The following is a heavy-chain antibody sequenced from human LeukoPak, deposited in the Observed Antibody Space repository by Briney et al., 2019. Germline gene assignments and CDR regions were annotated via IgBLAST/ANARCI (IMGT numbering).Heavy chain of an antibody. V-gene: IGHV1-2*02. Sequence: ASVKVSCKASGYSFTGHYLHWVRQAPGQGLEWMGWINPKTGDKTYAQKFQGRVTMTWDTSITTAYMELSSLRSDDTAVYYCARTTYYDNSEGFDYWGQGTLVTVSS. D-gene: IGHD3-22*01. CDR2: INPKTGDK. CDR1: GYSFTGHY. CDR3: ARTTYYDNSEGFDY. J-gene: IGHJ4*02.